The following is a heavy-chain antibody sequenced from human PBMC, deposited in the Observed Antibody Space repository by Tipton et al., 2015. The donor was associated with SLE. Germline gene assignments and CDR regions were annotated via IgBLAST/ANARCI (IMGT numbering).Heavy chain of an antibody. V-gene: IGHV4-59*01. D-gene: IGHD3-10*01. J-gene: IGHJ6*03. CDR3: ARTKSMLRGRHYYYYYMGV. CDR2: IDYSGST. Sequence: TLSLTCIVSGVSISSYYWSWIRQPPGEGLEWIGYIDYSGSTNYDPSLKSRVTISVDTSKNQFSLKLTSLTAADTAVYFCARTKSMLRGRHYYYYYMGVWGKGTTVTVSS. CDR1: GVSISSYY.